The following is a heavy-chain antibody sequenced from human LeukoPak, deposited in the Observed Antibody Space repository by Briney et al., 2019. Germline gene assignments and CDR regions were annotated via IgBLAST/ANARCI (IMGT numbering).Heavy chain of an antibody. J-gene: IGHJ5*02. CDR1: GYTFTGYY. Sequence: ASVKASCKASGYTFTGYYMHWVRQAPGQGLEWMGWINPNSGGTNYAQKFQGRVTMTRDTSISTAYMELSRLRSDDTAVYYCARSMVRGVIINWFDPWGQGTLVTVSS. CDR2: INPNSGGT. D-gene: IGHD3-10*01. V-gene: IGHV1-2*02. CDR3: ARSMVRGVIINWFDP.